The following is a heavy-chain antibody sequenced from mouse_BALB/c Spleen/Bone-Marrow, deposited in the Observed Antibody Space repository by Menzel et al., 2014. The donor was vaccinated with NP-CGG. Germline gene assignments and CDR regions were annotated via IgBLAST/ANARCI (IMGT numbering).Heavy chain of an antibody. CDR1: GYTFTDYT. D-gene: IGHD1-3*01. CDR2: INPSSTYT. J-gene: IGHJ3*01. CDR3: VRLKTNFAL. V-gene: IGHV1-4*01. Sequence: VQLQQSGAELARPGASVKMSCKASGYTFTDYTMHWVKQRPGQVLEWIGSINPSSTYTNYNQKFKDKATLTADKSSITAYMQLSSLTSEDSAVYYCVRLKTNFALWGQGTLVTVSA.